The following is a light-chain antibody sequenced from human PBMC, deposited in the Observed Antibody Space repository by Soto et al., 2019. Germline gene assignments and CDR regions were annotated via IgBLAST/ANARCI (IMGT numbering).Light chain of an antibody. J-gene: IGLJ2*01. V-gene: IGLV9-49*01. CDR1: SGYSNYK. CDR3: GADHGSGSNFVVV. Sequence: QSVLTQPPSASASLGASVTLTCTLSSGYSNYKVDWYQQRPGKGPRFVMRVGTGGIVGSKGDGIPDRFSVLASGLNRYLTIKNIQEEDESEYHCGADHGSGSNFVVVFGGGTKLNVL. CDR2: VGTGGIVG.